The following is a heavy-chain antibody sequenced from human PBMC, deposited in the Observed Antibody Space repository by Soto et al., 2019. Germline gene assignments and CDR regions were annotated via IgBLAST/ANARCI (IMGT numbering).Heavy chain of an antibody. CDR3: ARASNDGGGAIGY. J-gene: IGHJ4*02. Sequence: ASVKVSCKASGYTFTSYDINWVRQATGQGLEWMGWMNPNSGNTGYAQKFQGRVTMTKNTSISTAYMELSSLRSEDTAVYYCARASNDGGGAIGYWGQGTLVTVSS. CDR1: GYTFTSYD. D-gene: IGHD4-4*01. V-gene: IGHV1-8*01. CDR2: MNPNSGNT.